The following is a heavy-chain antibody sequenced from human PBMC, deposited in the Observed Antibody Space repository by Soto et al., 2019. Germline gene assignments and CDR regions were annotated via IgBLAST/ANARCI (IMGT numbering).Heavy chain of an antibody. V-gene: IGHV3-30-3*01. J-gene: IGHJ6*02. CDR1: GFTFSSYA. Sequence: GGSLRLSCAASGFTFSSYAMHWVRQAPGKGLEWVAVISYDGSNKYYADSVKGRFTISRDNSKNTLYLQMNSLKASDTAMYYCAGQHVLRYFDQGGMDVWGQGTTVTVSS. CDR2: ISYDGSNK. D-gene: IGHD3-9*01. CDR3: AGQHVLRYFDQGGMDV.